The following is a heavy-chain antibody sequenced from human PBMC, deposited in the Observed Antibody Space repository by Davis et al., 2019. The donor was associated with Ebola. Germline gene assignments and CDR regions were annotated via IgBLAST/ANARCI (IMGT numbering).Heavy chain of an antibody. J-gene: IGHJ4*02. V-gene: IGHV1-2*06. D-gene: IGHD2-15*01. Sequence: ASVKVSCKASGYTFTGYYMQWVRRAPGQGLEWMGRINPYNGGTNYAQKFQGRVTMTRDTSISTAYMELSRLTSDDTAVYYCARGGCSGGSCYSADYWGQGTLVTVSS. CDR1: GYTFTGYY. CDR3: ARGGCSGGSCYSADY. CDR2: INPYNGGT.